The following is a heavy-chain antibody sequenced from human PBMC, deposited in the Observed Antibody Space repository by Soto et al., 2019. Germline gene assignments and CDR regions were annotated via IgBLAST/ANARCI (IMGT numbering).Heavy chain of an antibody. Sequence: EVQLVGSGGGLVQPGGSLRLSCAASGFTFSTYWMPWVRGPPGKGLEWVANLDQDGSERYYVDSVRGRFTISRDNAKNSLYLQMNSLRAEDTAVYYCVCGGNFFVYWGQGTLVTVSP. D-gene: IGHD3-16*01. J-gene: IGHJ4*02. CDR3: VCGGNFFVY. CDR2: LDQDGSER. CDR1: GFTFSTYW. V-gene: IGHV3-7*01.